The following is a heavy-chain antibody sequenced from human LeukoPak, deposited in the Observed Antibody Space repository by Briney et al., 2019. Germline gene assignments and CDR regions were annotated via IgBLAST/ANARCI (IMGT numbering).Heavy chain of an antibody. Sequence: SETLSLTCAVYGGSFSGYYWSWIRQPPGKGLEWIGEINHSGSTNYNPSLKSRVTISVDTSKNQFSLKLSSVTAADTAVYYCARQQTLGYCSSTSCYSSSWFDPWGQGTLVTVSS. CDR3: ARQQTLGYCSSTSCYSSSWFDP. V-gene: IGHV4-34*01. J-gene: IGHJ5*02. CDR2: INHSGST. D-gene: IGHD2-2*01. CDR1: GGSFSGYY.